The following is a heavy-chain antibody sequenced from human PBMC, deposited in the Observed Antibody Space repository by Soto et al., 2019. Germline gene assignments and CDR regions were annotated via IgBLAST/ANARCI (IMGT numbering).Heavy chain of an antibody. D-gene: IGHD1-26*01. V-gene: IGHV3-30-3*01. J-gene: IGHJ5*02. CDR2: VSYDGSDK. CDR3: ARDEGSGNYYGNFVDP. CDR1: GFTFTSHA. Sequence: QVQLVESGGGVVQPGRSLRLSCAASGFTFTSHAMHWVRQAPGEGLEWVAVVSYDGSDKYYADSVKGRFTISRDNSKNTLYLQMNSLRAEDTAVYYCARDEGSGNYYGNFVDPWGKGTLVTVSS.